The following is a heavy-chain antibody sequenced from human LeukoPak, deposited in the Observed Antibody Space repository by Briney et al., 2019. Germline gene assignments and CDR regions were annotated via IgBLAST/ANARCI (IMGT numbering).Heavy chain of an antibody. J-gene: IGHJ5*02. V-gene: IGHV3-30*01. CDR1: GFTFSTYA. D-gene: IGHD3-10*01. Sequence: SGGSLRLSCAASGFTFSTYAMHWVRQAPGKGLEWLTLISYDGSNKYYADSVKGRFTVSRDNSKNTLYLQMNSLRAEDTAVYYCARDGISRGSGTYYNAWGEGTLVTVSS. CDR3: ARDGISRGSGTYYNA. CDR2: ISYDGSNK.